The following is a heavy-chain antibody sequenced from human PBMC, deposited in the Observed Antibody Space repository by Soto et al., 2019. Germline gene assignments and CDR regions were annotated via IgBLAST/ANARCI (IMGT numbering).Heavy chain of an antibody. CDR3: ARDRRIAAAGTAFFDY. D-gene: IGHD6-13*01. Sequence: SETLSLTCTVSGGSISSGGYYWSWIRQHPGKGLEWIGYIYYSGSTYYNPSLKGRVTISVDTSKNQFSLKLSSVTAADTAVYYCARDRRIAAAGTAFFDYWGQGTLVTVSS. CDR1: GGSISSGGYY. CDR2: IYYSGST. V-gene: IGHV4-31*03. J-gene: IGHJ4*02.